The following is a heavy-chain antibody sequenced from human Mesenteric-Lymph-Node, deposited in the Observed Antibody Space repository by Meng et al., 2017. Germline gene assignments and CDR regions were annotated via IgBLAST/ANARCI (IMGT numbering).Heavy chain of an antibody. J-gene: IGHJ5*02. D-gene: IGHD3-22*01. V-gene: IGHV3-7*01. Sequence: GESLKISCAASGFTFSSYWMSWVRQAPGKGLEWVAKIKLDGFDKYYVDSVKGRFTISRDNAKNSLYLQMDSLRVEDTTVYYCARGGYQYESWGQGTLVTVSS. CDR2: IKLDGFDK. CDR3: ARGGYQYES. CDR1: GFTFSSYW.